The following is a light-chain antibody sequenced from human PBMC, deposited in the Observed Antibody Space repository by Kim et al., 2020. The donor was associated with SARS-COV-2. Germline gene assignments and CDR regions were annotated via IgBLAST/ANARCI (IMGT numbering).Light chain of an antibody. Sequence: DIVMTQSPDSLAVPLGERATINCKSSQNLLYSSNNKNYFAWYQQKPGQPPKLLIYWASTRESGVPDRFSGSGSGTDFTLTISSLQAEDVAVYYCQQYYGFPLTFGGGTKVDIK. J-gene: IGKJ4*01. CDR1: QNLLYSSNNKNY. CDR3: QQYYGFPLT. CDR2: WAS. V-gene: IGKV4-1*01.